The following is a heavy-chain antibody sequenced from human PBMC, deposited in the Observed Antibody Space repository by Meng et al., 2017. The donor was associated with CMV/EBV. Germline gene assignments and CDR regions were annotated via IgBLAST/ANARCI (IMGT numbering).Heavy chain of an antibody. V-gene: IGHV3-20*01. CDR1: GFTFEDYG. D-gene: IGHD2-2*01. J-gene: IGHJ3*02. Sequence: GESLKISCAASGFTFEDYGMSWVRQAPGKGLEWVSGINWNGGSTGYADSVKGRFTISRDNAKNSLYLQMNSLRAEDTALYHCARDSVPAATVALKVGAFDIWGQGTMVTVSS. CDR3: ARDSVPAATVALKVGAFDI. CDR2: INWNGGST.